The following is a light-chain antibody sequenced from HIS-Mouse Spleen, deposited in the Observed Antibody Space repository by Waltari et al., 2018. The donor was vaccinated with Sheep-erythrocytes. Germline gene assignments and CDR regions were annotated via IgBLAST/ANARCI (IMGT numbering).Light chain of an antibody. CDR1: ALPKKY. CDR3: YSTDSSGNHWV. J-gene: IGLJ3*02. CDR2: EDS. Sequence: SYELTQPPSVSVSPGQTARITCSGDALPKKYAYWYQQKSGQAPVLVIYEDSKRPSGDPGRFSGSTSGTMATLTISGAQVEDEADYYCYSTDSSGNHWVFGGGTKLTVL. V-gene: IGLV3-10*01.